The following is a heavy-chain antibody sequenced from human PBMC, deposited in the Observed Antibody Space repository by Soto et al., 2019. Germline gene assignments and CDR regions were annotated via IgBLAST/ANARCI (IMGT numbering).Heavy chain of an antibody. CDR2: INAGNGNT. J-gene: IGHJ5*02. CDR1: GYTFTSYA. V-gene: IGHV1-3*01. D-gene: IGHD2-15*01. Sequence: ASVKVSCKASGYTFTSYAMHWVRQAPGQRLEWMGWINAGNGNTKYSQKFQGRVTITRDTSASTAYMELSSLRSEDTAVYYCARIQGQYCSGGSCWTGCFDPWGQGTLVTVSS. CDR3: ARIQGQYCSGGSCWTGCFDP.